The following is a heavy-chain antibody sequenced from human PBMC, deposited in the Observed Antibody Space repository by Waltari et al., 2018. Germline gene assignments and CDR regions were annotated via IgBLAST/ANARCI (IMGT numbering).Heavy chain of an antibody. J-gene: IGHJ4*02. Sequence: EVHLVESGGAVVQPGGSLRLSCEASGFILDDFTMHWVRQPPGKGLEWVSLSSWDGDLTYYGDSVKGRFTISRDNSKDSLYLQMNSLRSEDTALYYCVKDIGGSDSWGQGTPVTVSS. CDR3: VKDIGGSDS. V-gene: IGHV3-43*01. CDR2: SSWDGDLT. CDR1: GFILDDFT.